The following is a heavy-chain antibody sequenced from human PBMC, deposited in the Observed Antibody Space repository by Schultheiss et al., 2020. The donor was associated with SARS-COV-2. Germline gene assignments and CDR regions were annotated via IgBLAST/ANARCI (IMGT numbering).Heavy chain of an antibody. J-gene: IGHJ2*01. D-gene: IGHD2-2*01. V-gene: IGHV3-13*01. CDR3: ARDVCSSTSCTPLWYFDL. CDR2: IGTAGDT. CDR1: GFTFSSYD. Sequence: GGSLRLSCAASGFTFSSYDMHWVRQATGKGLEWVSAIGTAGDTYYPGSVKGRFTISRENAKNSLYLQMNSLRAEDTAVYYCARDVCSSTSCTPLWYFDLWGRGTLVTVSS.